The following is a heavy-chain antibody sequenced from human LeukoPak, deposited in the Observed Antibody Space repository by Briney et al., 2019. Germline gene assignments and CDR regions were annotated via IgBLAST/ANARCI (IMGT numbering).Heavy chain of an antibody. CDR1: GYTFTGYY. V-gene: IGHV1-2*02. CDR2: INPNSGGT. CDR3: ARDCWAGARCYFDY. D-gene: IGHD1-26*01. J-gene: IGHJ4*02. Sequence: GASVKVSCKASGYTFTGYYMHWVRQAPGQGLEWMGWINPNSGGTNYAQKFQGRVTMTRDTSTSTAYMELRSLRSDDTAVYYCARDCWAGARCYFDYWGQGTLVTVSS.